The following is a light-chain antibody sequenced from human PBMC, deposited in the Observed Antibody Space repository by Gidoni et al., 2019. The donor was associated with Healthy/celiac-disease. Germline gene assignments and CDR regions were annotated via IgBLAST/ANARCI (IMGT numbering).Light chain of an antibody. J-gene: IGKJ3*01. Sequence: DILLTQSPGTLSLSPGERATLSCRASQSVSSSYLAWYQQKPGQAPRLLIYGASSRATGITDRFSGSGSGTDFNLNIRRLESEDFAVYYCQQYGSSLFTFGPGTKVDIK. V-gene: IGKV3-20*01. CDR1: QSVSSSY. CDR3: QQYGSSLFT. CDR2: GAS.